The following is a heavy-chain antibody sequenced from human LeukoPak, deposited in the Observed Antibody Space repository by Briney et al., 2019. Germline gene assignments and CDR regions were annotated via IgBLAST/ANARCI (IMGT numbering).Heavy chain of an antibody. J-gene: IGHJ4*02. CDR2: ISGSGGST. D-gene: IGHD1-7*01. CDR1: GFTFSSYA. CDR3: AKDLFSAGNYYFDY. Sequence: GGSLRLSCAASGFTFSSYAMSWVRQAPGKGLEWVSAISGSGGSTYYADSMKGRFTISRDNSKNTLYLQMNSLRAEDTAVYYCAKDLFSAGNYYFDYWGQGTLVTVSS. V-gene: IGHV3-23*01.